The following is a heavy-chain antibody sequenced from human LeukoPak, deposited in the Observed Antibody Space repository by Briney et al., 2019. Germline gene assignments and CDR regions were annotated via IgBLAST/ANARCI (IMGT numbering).Heavy chain of an antibody. CDR1: GFTFSSYG. V-gene: IGHV3-30*02. J-gene: IGHJ4*02. CDR3: AKDLCASCYGFDY. CDR2: LHYDGSGK. Sequence: GGSLRLSCAASGFTFSSYGMHWPRHAPGKGREGVAILHYDGSGKYYADSEKGRFTISRDNSKNTLYLQMNIIRPVDTAVYYCAKDLCASCYGFDYWGQGTLVTVSS. D-gene: IGHD2-2*01.